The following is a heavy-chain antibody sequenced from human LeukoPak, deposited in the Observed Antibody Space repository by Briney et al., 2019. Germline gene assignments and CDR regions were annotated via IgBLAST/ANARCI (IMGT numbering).Heavy chain of an antibody. D-gene: IGHD1-1*01. V-gene: IGHV4-59*01. CDR1: GGSISSYY. Sequence: SETLSLTCTVSGGSISSYYWSWIRQPPGKGLEWIGYIYDSGSTNYNPSLKSRVTISVDTSKNQFSLKLSSVTAADTAVYYCARDRYGNWYFDLWGRGTLVTVSS. CDR2: IYDSGST. J-gene: IGHJ2*01. CDR3: ARDRYGNWYFDL.